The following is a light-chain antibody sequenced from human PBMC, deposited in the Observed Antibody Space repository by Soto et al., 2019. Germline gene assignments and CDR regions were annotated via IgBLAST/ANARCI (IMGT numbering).Light chain of an antibody. V-gene: IGKV3-15*01. CDR2: GAS. CDR1: QSVSNT. J-gene: IGKJ1*01. CDR3: QQYNNWWT. Sequence: EIVLTQSPATLSVSPGERAILACRASQSVSNTLAWYQNKPVQAPRLLIYGASTRSTGIPARFSRGGSGTGFTLTISSLQSDAFAVYYCQQYNNWWTFGKGTRVEIK.